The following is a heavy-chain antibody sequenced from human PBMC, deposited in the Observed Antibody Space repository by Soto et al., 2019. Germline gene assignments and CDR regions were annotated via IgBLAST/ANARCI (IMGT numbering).Heavy chain of an antibody. CDR3: ARGTSSPLPSDY. Sequence: SETLSLTCTVSSDAISIYYWSLIRQPPGKRLEWIGYISYSGSTDYNPSLKSRVTISGDTSKNQFSLKVSSVTAADTAVYYCARGTSSPLPSDYWGQGTLVTVSS. CDR1: SDAISIYY. D-gene: IGHD6-6*01. J-gene: IGHJ4*02. V-gene: IGHV4-59*01. CDR2: ISYSGST.